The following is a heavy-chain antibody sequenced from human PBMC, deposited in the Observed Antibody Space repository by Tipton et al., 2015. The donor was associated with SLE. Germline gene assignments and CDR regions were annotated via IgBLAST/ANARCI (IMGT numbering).Heavy chain of an antibody. D-gene: IGHD3-10*01. CDR3: ARDLSGVKDL. V-gene: IGHV4-39*07. CDR2: IYYSGST. J-gene: IGHJ2*01. Sequence: TLSLTCTVSGGSISSSSYYWGWIRQPPGKGLEWIGSIYYSGSTYYNPSLKSRVIISVDTSKNQFSLKLSSVTAADTAVYYCARDLSGVKDLWGRGTLVTVSS. CDR1: GGSISSSSYY.